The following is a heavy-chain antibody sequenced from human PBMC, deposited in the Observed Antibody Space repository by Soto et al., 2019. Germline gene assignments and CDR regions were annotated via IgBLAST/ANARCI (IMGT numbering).Heavy chain of an antibody. V-gene: IGHV4-39*01. J-gene: IGHJ6*02. Sequence: QLQLQESGPGLVKPSETLSLTCTVSGGSISSSSYYWGWIRQPPGKGLEWIGSIYYSGSTYYNPSLKSRVTISVDTSKNQFSLKLSSVTAADTAVYYCASVYGSGSYSPLAYYYGMDVWGQGTTVTVSS. D-gene: IGHD3-10*01. CDR2: IYYSGST. CDR3: ASVYGSGSYSPLAYYYGMDV. CDR1: GGSISSSSYY.